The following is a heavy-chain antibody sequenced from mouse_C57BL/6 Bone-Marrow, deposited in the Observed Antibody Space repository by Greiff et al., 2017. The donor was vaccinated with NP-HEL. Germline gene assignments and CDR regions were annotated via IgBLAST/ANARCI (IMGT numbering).Heavy chain of an antibody. J-gene: IGHJ4*01. V-gene: IGHV5-6*01. CDR1: GFTFSSYG. CDR3: ARFTTVVRAMDY. Sequence: EVHLVESGGDLVKPGGSLKLSCAASGFTFSSYGMSWVRQTPDKRLEWVATISSGGSYTYYPDSVKGRFTISRDNAKNTLYLQMSSLKSEDTAMYYCARFTTVVRAMDYWGQGTSVTVSS. CDR2: ISSGGSYT. D-gene: IGHD1-1*01.